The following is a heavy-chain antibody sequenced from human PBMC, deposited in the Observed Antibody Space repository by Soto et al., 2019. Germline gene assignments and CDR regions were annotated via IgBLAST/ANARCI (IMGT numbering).Heavy chain of an antibody. J-gene: IGHJ4*02. CDR1: GFTFTNAW. V-gene: IGHV3-15*07. CDR2: IKSKTDGGTT. Sequence: EVQLVESGGGLVKPGGSLRLSCAASGFTFTNAWMNWVRQAPGKGLEWVGHIKSKTDGGTTDYAAPVKGRFTISRDDSTNTLYLQMTSLKTEDTAVYYCTTVGVPLLLIGYWGQGTLVTVSS. CDR3: TTVGVPLLLIGY. D-gene: IGHD2-15*01.